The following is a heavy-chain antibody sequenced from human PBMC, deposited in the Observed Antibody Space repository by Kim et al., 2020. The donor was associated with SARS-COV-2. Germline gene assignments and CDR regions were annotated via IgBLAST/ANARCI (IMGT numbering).Heavy chain of an antibody. CDR2: ISGSGGST. D-gene: IGHD4-17*01. V-gene: IGHV3-23*01. Sequence: GGSLRLSCAASGFTFSSYAMSWVRQAPGKGLEWVSAISGSGGSTYYADSVKGRFTISRDNSKNTLYLQMNSLRAEDTAVYYCANTPDYGDYRKTKWVYWGQGTLVTVSS. CDR1: GFTFSSYA. CDR3: ANTPDYGDYRKTKWVY. J-gene: IGHJ4*02.